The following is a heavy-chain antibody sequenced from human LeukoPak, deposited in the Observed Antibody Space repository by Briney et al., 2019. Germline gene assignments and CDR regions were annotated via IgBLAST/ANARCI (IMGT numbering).Heavy chain of an antibody. Sequence: SVKVSCKASGGTFSSYAVSWVRQAPGQGLEWIGGIIPIFATPDYAQRFRGRVSITTDESTGTAYMELSSLRSEDTALYYCARGPLYYDLSTGYPPSEMYYFDYWGQGTLVTVSS. CDR3: ARGPLYYDLSTGYPPSEMYYFDY. D-gene: IGHD3-9*01. CDR1: GGTFSSYA. V-gene: IGHV1-69*05. CDR2: IIPIFATP. J-gene: IGHJ4*02.